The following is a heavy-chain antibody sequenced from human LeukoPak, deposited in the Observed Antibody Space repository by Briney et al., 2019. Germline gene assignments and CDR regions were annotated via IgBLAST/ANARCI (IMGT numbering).Heavy chain of an antibody. CDR3: ARHDDEEGYNAKPIDY. V-gene: IGHV4-39*01. J-gene: IGHJ4*02. Sequence: PSETLSLTCTVSGGSITSSSNYWGWVRQPPGKGLEWIGTVYSTGSTTYSNPTLKSRVTISVDTSKNQFSLKLSSVTAADTAVYYCARHDDEEGYNAKPIDYWGQGTLVTVSS. CDR1: GGSITSSSNY. D-gene: IGHD5-24*01. CDR2: VYSTGSTT.